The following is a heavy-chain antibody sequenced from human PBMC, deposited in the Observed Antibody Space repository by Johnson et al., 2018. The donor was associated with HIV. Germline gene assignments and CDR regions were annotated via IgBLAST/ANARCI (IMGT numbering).Heavy chain of an antibody. V-gene: IGHV3-66*01. CDR2: IYSGGST. CDR3: ARDQGRWLQESAFDM. CDR1: GFTVSSNY. Sequence: VQLVESGGGLLQPGGSLRLSCAASGFTVSSNYMSWVRQAPGKGLEWVSVIYSGGSTYYADSVKGRFTISIDNSKNTVYLQMNSLRVEDTAVYYCARDQGRWLQESAFDMWGQGTMVTVSS. J-gene: IGHJ3*02. D-gene: IGHD5-24*01.